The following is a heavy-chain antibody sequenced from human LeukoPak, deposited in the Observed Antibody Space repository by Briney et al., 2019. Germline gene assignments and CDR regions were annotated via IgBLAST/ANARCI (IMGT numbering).Heavy chain of an antibody. V-gene: IGHV1-18*01. Sequence: ASMKVSCKASGYTFTSYGISWVRQAPGQGLEWMGWISAYNGNTNYAQKLQGRVTMTTDTSTSTAYMELRSLRSDDTAVYYCARASLYCTNGVCSHNWFDPWGQGTLVTVSS. J-gene: IGHJ5*02. CDR3: ARASLYCTNGVCSHNWFDP. D-gene: IGHD2-8*01. CDR1: GYTFTSYG. CDR2: ISAYNGNT.